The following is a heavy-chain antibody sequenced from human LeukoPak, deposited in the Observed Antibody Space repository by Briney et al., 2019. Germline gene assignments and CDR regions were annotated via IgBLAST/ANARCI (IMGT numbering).Heavy chain of an antibody. CDR3: AVEGGQQLVRAHY. J-gene: IGHJ4*02. CDR2: INHCGST. Sequence: SETLSLTCAVYDGSFNGSFSGYFWSWIRQPPGKGLEWIGEINHCGSTNYNPSLKSRVTISLDTSKKQFSLTLISVTAADTAVYYCAVEGGQQLVRAHYWGQGTLVTVSS. D-gene: IGHD6-13*01. V-gene: IGHV4-34*01. CDR1: DGSFNGSFSGYF.